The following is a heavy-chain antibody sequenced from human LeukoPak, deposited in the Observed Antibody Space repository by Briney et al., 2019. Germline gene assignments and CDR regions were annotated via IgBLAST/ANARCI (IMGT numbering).Heavy chain of an antibody. CDR2: ISGSGGST. Sequence: GGSLRLSCAASGFTFSSYAMSWVRQAPGKGLEWVSAISGSGGSTYYADSVKGRFIISRDNSKNTLYLQMNSLRAEDTAVYYCAKASFYYGSGSYYKYWGQGTLVTVSS. CDR1: GFTFSSYA. D-gene: IGHD3-10*01. V-gene: IGHV3-23*01. J-gene: IGHJ4*02. CDR3: AKASFYYGSGSYYKY.